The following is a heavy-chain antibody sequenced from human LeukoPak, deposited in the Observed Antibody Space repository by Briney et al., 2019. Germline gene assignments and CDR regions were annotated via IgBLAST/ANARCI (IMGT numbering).Heavy chain of an antibody. Sequence: SETLSLTCTVSGGSVSSGSYYWSWIRQPPGKGLEWIGYIYYSGSTNYNPSLKSRVTISVDTSKNQFSLKLSSVTAADTAVYYCAREGTVVVAATSTYYYYGMDVWGQGTTVTVSS. CDR2: IYYSGST. J-gene: IGHJ6*02. CDR1: GGSVSSGSYY. CDR3: AREGTVVVAATSTYYYYGMDV. V-gene: IGHV4-61*01. D-gene: IGHD2-15*01.